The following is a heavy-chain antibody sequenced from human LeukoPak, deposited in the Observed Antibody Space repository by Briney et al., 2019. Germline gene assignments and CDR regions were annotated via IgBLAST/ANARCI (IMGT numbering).Heavy chain of an antibody. V-gene: IGHV3-30*02. D-gene: IGHD1-7*01. Sequence: PGGSLRLSCAASGLHFSHSGMHWVRQAPGKGLEWVAFIRYDGSNKYYADSVKGRFTISRDNSKNALYLQMNSLRGEDTAVYYCFGITVTDVPYWGQGTLVTVSS. CDR3: FGITVTDVPY. CDR2: IRYDGSNK. J-gene: IGHJ4*02. CDR1: GLHFSHSG.